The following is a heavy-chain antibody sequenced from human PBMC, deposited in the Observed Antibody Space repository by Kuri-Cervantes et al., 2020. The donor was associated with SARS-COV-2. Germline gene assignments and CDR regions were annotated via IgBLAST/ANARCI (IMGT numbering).Heavy chain of an antibody. CDR1: GFTFSSYA. D-gene: IGHD3-10*01. J-gene: IGHJ4*02. CDR3: ARSFTMVRGGPIH. Sequence: GGSLRLSCAASGFTFSSYAMSWVRQAPGKGLEWVSAISGSGGSTYYADSVKGRFTISRDNSKNTLYLQMNSLRAEDTAVYYRARSFTMVRGGPIHWGQGTLVTVSS. V-gene: IGHV3-23*01. CDR2: ISGSGGST.